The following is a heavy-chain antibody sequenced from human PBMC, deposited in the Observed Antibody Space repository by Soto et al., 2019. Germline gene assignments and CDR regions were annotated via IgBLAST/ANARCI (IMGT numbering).Heavy chain of an antibody. CDR1: GFSRSKDTMG. CDR2: IFWTDAR. D-gene: IGHD1-7*01. CDR3: TRGLREELTIYYFDS. V-gene: IGHV2-26*01. Sequence: QVTLKESGPVLLQPPETLTLTCTVSGFSRSKDTMGVTWIRQPTGKAMESLAHIFWTDARSYSTTLKSRLTSSKDAPKRQVVLTMTHMDPVDTGTYYCTRGLREELTIYYFDSWGQGTLFTFS. J-gene: IGHJ4*02.